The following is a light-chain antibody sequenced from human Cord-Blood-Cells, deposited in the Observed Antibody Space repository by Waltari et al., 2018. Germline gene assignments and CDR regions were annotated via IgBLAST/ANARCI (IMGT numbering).Light chain of an antibody. J-gene: IGKJ1*01. CDR3: QQSYSTPVT. CDR1: QSISIY. Sequence: DIQMTQSPSSLSASVGERVTITCRASQSISIYLNWYQQKPGKAPKLLIYAASSLQSGVPSRFSGSGSGTDFTLTISRLQPEDFATYYCQQSYSTPVTFGQGTKVEIK. V-gene: IGKV1-39*01. CDR2: AAS.